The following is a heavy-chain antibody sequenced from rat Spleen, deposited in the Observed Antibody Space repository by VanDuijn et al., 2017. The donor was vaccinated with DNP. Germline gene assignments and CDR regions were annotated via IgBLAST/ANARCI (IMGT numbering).Heavy chain of an antibody. Sequence: EVQLVESGGGLVQPGRSLKLSCEVSRITFSDHNMAWVRQAPKKSLEWVATISYDGRDTYYRDSVKGRFTISRDNAKSTLYLQMDSLRSEDTATYYCARHWDSGYVMDAWGQGASVTVSS. CDR2: ISYDGRDT. D-gene: IGHD4-3*01. V-gene: IGHV5-7*01. CDR1: RITFSDHN. J-gene: IGHJ4*01. CDR3: ARHWDSGYVMDA.